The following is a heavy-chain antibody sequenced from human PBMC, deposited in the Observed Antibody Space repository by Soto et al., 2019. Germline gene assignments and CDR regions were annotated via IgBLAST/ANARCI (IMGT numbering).Heavy chain of an antibody. V-gene: IGHV4-61*01. CDR2: IYYSGST. Sequence: QVQLQESGPGLVKPSETLSLTCTVSGGSVSSGSYYWSWIRQPPGKGLEWIGYIYYSGSTNYNPSLKSRVTISVDTSKNQFSLKVSSVTAADTAVYYCARDGGRGMAVWGQGTTVTVSS. J-gene: IGHJ6*02. CDR1: GGSVSSGSYY. CDR3: ARDGGRGMAV. D-gene: IGHD3-16*01.